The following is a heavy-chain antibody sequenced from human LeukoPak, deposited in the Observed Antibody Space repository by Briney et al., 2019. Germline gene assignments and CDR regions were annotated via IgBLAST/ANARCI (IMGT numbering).Heavy chain of an antibody. Sequence: SETLSLTCAVYGGSFSGYYWSWIRQPPGKGLEWIGEINHSGSTNYNPSLRSRVTISVDTSKNQFSLKLSSVTAADTAVYYCAKVGYMAADLLGLGYYYYYMDVWGKGTTVTISS. V-gene: IGHV4-34*01. J-gene: IGHJ6*03. CDR2: INHSGST. D-gene: IGHD3-16*02. CDR1: GGSFSGYY. CDR3: AKVGYMAADLLGLGYYYYYMDV.